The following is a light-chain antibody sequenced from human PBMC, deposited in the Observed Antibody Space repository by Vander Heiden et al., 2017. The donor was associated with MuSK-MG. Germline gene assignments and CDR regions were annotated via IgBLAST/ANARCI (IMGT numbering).Light chain of an antibody. Sequence: SALTQPASVSGSPGQSITISCTGTSSDVGSYNLVSWYQQHPGKAPKLMISEVTNRPSGVSNRFSGSKSGNTASLTISGLQADDEADYYCSSFTSSTTPFVFGTGTKVTVL. CDR1: SSDVGSYNL. J-gene: IGLJ1*01. CDR3: SSFTSSTTPFV. CDR2: EVT. V-gene: IGLV2-14*02.